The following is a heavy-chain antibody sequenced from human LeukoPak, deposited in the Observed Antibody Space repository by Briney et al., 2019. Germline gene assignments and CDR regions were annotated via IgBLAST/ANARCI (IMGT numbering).Heavy chain of an antibody. CDR3: ARVGPETAFDY. D-gene: IGHD1-14*01. CDR2: INYKGGTT. Sequence: PGGSLRLSCAASGFTLSGFSMHWVRQSPGRGLEYVSAINYKGGTTYYADSVKGRFTISRDNSKNTLYLQMASLRGEDMAVYYCARVGPETAFDYWDQGPLVTVSS. CDR1: GFTLSGFS. J-gene: IGHJ4*02. V-gene: IGHV3-64*02.